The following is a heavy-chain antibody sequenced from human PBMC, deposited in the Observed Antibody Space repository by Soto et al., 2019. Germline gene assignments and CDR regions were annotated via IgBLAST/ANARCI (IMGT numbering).Heavy chain of an antibody. CDR1: GGSISSYY. J-gene: IGHJ4*02. D-gene: IGHD2-2*01. V-gene: IGHV4-4*07. CDR2: IYTSGST. Sequence: SETLSLTCTVSGGSISSYYWSWIRQPAGKGLEWIGRIYTSGSTNYNPSLKRRVTISVDTSKNQFSLKLSSVTAAATAVYYCARDGPHCTSCDVRVLWGQGTLVTVSS. CDR3: ARDGPHCTSCDVRVL.